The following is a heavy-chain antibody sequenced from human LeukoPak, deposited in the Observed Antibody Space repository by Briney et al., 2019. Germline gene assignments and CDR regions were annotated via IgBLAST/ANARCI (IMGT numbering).Heavy chain of an antibody. CDR3: ARDRVPTYDILTGSFDY. D-gene: IGHD3-9*01. Sequence: ASVKVSCKASGYTFTSYAMHWVRQAPGQRLEWMGWINAGNGNTKYSQKFQGRVTITRDTSASTAYMELSSLRSEDTAVCYCARDRVPTYDILTGSFDYWGQGTLVTVSS. CDR2: INAGNGNT. CDR1: GYTFTSYA. V-gene: IGHV1-3*01. J-gene: IGHJ4*02.